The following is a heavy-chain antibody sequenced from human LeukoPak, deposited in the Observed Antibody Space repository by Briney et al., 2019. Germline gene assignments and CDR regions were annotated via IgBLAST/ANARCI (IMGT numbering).Heavy chain of an antibody. Sequence: ASVKVSCKASGYTFTSYGISWVRQAPGQGLEWMGWISAYSGNTNYAQKLQGRVTMTTDTSTSTAYMELRSLRSDDTAVYYCASPSSSPADDYYYYMDVWGKGTTVTVSS. CDR1: GYTFTSYG. V-gene: IGHV1-18*01. J-gene: IGHJ6*03. CDR3: ASPSSSPADDYYYYMDV. D-gene: IGHD6-6*01. CDR2: ISAYSGNT.